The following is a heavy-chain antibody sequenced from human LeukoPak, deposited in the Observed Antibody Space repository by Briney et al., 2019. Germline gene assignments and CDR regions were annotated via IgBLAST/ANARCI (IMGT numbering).Heavy chain of an antibody. D-gene: IGHD3-10*01. J-gene: IGHJ6*02. CDR2: IYSGGST. CDR1: GFTVSSNY. Sequence: GGSLRLSCAASGFTVSSNYMSWVRQAPGKGLEWVSVIYSGGSTYHADSVKGRFTISRDNSKNTLYLQMNSLRAEDTAVYYCATISYGSGSYDYGMDVWGQGTTVTVSS. CDR3: ATISYGSGSYDYGMDV. V-gene: IGHV3-66*01.